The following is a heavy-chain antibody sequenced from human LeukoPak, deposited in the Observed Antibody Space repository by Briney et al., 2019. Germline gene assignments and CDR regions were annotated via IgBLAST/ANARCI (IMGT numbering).Heavy chain of an antibody. D-gene: IGHD6-6*01. Sequence: GGSLRLSCVASGYNFSPYWMSWVRQTPGKGLEWVASISNGGYATYYTDSVRGRFTISRDNAKNSLYLQMNSLRAEDTAVYYCATVYSSSSSPFDYWGQGTLVTVSS. CDR2: ISNGGYAT. V-gene: IGHV3-7*01. CDR1: GYNFSPYW. CDR3: ATVYSSSSSPFDY. J-gene: IGHJ4*02.